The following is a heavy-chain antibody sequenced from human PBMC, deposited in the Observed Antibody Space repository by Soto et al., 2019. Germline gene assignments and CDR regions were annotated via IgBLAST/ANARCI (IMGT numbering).Heavy chain of an antibody. J-gene: IGHJ5*02. D-gene: IGHD2-2*01. Sequence: QVQLQESGPGLVKPSETLSLSCTVSGGSFSSYYCNWVRKSAGKGLEWLGRIYPTGRTTYNPSLKSRLTMSVDTSKNQFSLRLTSMTAADTSVYYWATGRSEIVPGAMDTWGQGTLVTVSS. V-gene: IGHV4-4*07. CDR3: ATGRSEIVPGAMDT. CDR1: GGSFSSYY. CDR2: IYPTGRT.